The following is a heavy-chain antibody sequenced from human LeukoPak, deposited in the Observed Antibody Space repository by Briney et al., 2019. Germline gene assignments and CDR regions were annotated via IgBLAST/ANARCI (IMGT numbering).Heavy chain of an antibody. CDR3: AREDPSSTHYFDY. V-gene: IGHV3-21*01. D-gene: IGHD3-10*01. CDR2: ISSSSSYI. Sequence: GGSLRLSCAASGFTFSSYSMNWVRQAPGKGLEWVSSISSSSSYIYYADSVKGRFTISRDNAKNSLYLQMNSLRAEDTAVYYCAREDPSSTHYFDYWGQGTLVTVSS. J-gene: IGHJ4*02. CDR1: GFTFSSYS.